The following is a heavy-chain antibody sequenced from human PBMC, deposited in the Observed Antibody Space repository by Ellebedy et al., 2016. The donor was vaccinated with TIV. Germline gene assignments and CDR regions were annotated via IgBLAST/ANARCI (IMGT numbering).Heavy chain of an antibody. Sequence: GESLRLSXAASGFPFSSYSMNWVRQAPGKGLEWVSSISSSSSYIYYADSVKGRFTISRDNAKNSLYLQMNSLRAGDTAVYYCARANYYYYYGMDVWGQGTTVTVSS. V-gene: IGHV3-21*01. CDR1: GFPFSSYS. J-gene: IGHJ6*02. CDR2: ISSSSSYI. CDR3: ARANYYYYYGMDV.